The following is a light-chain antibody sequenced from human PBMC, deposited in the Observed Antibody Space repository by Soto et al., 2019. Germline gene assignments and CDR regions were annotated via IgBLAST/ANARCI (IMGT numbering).Light chain of an antibody. V-gene: IGKV3-15*01. CDR3: QQYNNWPRT. CDR1: QSVSSK. CDR2: GAS. Sequence: EIVMTQSPATLSVSPGERATLSCRASQSVSSKLAWYQQKPGQAPRLLIYGASTRATSIPARFSGSESGTEFTLTISSLQSEDFSVYYCQQYNNWPRTFGQGTKVDIK. J-gene: IGKJ1*01.